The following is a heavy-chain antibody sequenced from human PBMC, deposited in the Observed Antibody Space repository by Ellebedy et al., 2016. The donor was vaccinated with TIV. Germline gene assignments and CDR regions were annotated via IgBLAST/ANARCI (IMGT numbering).Heavy chain of an antibody. CDR3: AREPVYCSGGSCYSPRFGMDV. CDR2: TYYRSKWYN. D-gene: IGHD2-15*01. J-gene: IGHJ6*02. CDR1: GDTFSRNSAA. V-gene: IGHV6-1*01. Sequence: SQTLSLTXXISGDTFSRNSAAWNLIRQSPSRGLEWLGRTYYRSKWYNDYAVSVKSRITINPDTSKNQFSLQLNSVTPEDTAVYYCAREPVYCSGGSCYSPRFGMDVWGQGKTVTVSS.